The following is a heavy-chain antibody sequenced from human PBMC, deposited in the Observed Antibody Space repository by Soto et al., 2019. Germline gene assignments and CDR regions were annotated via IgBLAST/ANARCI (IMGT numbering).Heavy chain of an antibody. CDR3: ARLQGVVPAARYYHYVMDV. D-gene: IGHD2-2*01. J-gene: IGHJ6*02. CDR1: GYSFTSYW. CDR2: IDPSDSYT. Sequence: GESLKISCKGSGYSFTSYWISWVRQMPGKCLEWMGRIDPSDSYTNYSPSFQGHVTISADKSISTAYLQWSSLKASDTAMYYCARLQGVVPAARYYHYVMDVWGQGTTVIVSS. V-gene: IGHV5-10-1*01.